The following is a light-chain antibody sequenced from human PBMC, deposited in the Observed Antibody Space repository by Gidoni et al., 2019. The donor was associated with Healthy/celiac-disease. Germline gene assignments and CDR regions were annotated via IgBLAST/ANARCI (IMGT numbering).Light chain of an antibody. J-gene: IGKJ2*01. CDR3: MQALQPSYT. CDR2: LGS. CDR1: QSLLHSNGYNY. V-gene: IGKV2-28*01. Sequence: DIVMTQSPLSLPVTPGEPASISCRSSQSLLHSNGYNYLDWYLQNPGQSPQLLIYLGSNRASWVPDRFSGSGSGTDFTLKISRVEAEDVGVYYCMQALQPSYTFGQGTKLEIK.